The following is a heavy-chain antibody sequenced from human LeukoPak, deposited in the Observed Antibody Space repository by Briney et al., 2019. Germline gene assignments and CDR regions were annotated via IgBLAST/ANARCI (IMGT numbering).Heavy chain of an antibody. CDR2: FDPEDGET. CDR1: GYTLTELS. J-gene: IGHJ6*03. V-gene: IGHV1-24*01. Sequence: ASVKVSCKVSGYTLTELSMHWVRQAPGKGLEWMGGFDPEDGETIYAQKFQGRVTMTEDTSTDTAYMELSSLGSEDTAVYYCATGRITIFGVVSYYMDVWGKGTTVTVSS. CDR3: ATGRITIFGVVSYYMDV. D-gene: IGHD3-3*01.